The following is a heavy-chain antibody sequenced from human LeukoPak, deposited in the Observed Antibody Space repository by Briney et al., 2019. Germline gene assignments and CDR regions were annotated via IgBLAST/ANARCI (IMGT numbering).Heavy chain of an antibody. D-gene: IGHD4-17*01. CDR1: GGSFSGYY. V-gene: IGHV4-34*01. CDR2: INHSGST. CDR3: ARVYGDYVY. J-gene: IGHJ4*02. Sequence: SETLSLTCAVYGGSFSGYYWSWIRQPPGKGLEWIGEINHSGSTNYNPSLKSRVTISVDKSKNQFSLKLSSVTAADTAVYYCARVYGDYVYWGQGTLVTVSS.